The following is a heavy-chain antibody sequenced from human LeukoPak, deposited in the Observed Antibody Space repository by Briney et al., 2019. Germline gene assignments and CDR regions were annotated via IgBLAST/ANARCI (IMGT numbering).Heavy chain of an antibody. Sequence: GGSLRLSCAASGFSFSGYWMSWVRQAPGKGLEWVANIKKDDGGEKYYADSVKGRFTISRDNAKNLLYLQMNSLRVEDTAVYYCVRDFVYSTGWGQGTLVTVSS. CDR2: IKKDDGGEK. CDR1: GFSFSGYW. D-gene: IGHD2-8*02. CDR3: VRDFVYSTG. V-gene: IGHV3-7*03. J-gene: IGHJ4*02.